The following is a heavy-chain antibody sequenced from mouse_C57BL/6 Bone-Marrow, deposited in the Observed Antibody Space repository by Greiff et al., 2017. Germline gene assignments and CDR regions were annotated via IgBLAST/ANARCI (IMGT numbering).Heavy chain of an antibody. Sequence: VQLQQPGAELVKPGASVKLSCKASGYTFTSYWMHWVKQRPGQGLEWIGIIHPNSGSTNYNEKFKSKATLTVDKSSSTAYMQLSSLTSEDSAVYYCARAVPLVFDVWGTGTTVTVSS. J-gene: IGHJ1*03. V-gene: IGHV1-64*01. CDR2: IHPNSGST. CDR1: GYTFTSYW. CDR3: ARAVPLVFDV. D-gene: IGHD1-1*01.